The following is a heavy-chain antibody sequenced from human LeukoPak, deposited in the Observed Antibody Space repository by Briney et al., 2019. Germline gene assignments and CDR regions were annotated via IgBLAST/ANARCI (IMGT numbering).Heavy chain of an antibody. D-gene: IGHD3-3*01. Sequence: PGGPLRLPCAALGLPFRSFAMSWARQAPGKGLKWVSAISGSGGSTYYADSVKGRFTISRDNSKNTLYLQMNSLRAEDTAVYYCAKARARFLEIPYWGQGTLVTVSS. J-gene: IGHJ4*02. CDR3: AKARARFLEIPY. CDR1: GLPFRSFA. CDR2: ISGSGGST. V-gene: IGHV3-23*01.